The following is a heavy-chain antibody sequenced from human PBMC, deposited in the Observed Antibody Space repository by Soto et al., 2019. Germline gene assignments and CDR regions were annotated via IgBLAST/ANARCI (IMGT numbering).Heavy chain of an antibody. D-gene: IGHD3-10*01. CDR3: ARRVIGSSRAFDI. CDR2: ISDGGDLT. J-gene: IGHJ3*02. CDR1: GFAFTGHP. V-gene: IGHV3-23*01. Sequence: VQLLESGGGLAQPGGSLRLSCAASGFAFTGHPMSWVRQAPEKGLEWVAGISDGGDLTYNADSVKGRFTIYRDNSRNTLYLQMNSLRAEDTAVYYCARRVIGSSRAFDIWGQGTMVTVSS.